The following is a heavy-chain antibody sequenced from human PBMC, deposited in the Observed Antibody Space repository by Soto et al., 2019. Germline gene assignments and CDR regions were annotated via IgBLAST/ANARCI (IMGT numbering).Heavy chain of an antibody. CDR1: VFTFSSYA. D-gene: IGHD1-26*01. CDR3: AKDPKGATVSGAFDI. Sequence: PGWSLRLSCASSVFTFSSYAMSWVRQAPGKGLEWVSAISGSGGSTYYADSVKGRFTISRDNSKNTLYLQMNSLRAEDTAVYYCAKDPKGATVSGAFDIWGQGTMVTV. J-gene: IGHJ3*02. V-gene: IGHV3-23*01. CDR2: ISGSGGST.